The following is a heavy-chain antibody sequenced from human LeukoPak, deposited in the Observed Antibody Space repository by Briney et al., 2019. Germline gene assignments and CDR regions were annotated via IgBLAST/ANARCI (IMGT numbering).Heavy chain of an antibody. CDR3: ARDHHRRLYDSQARDTFDF. J-gene: IGHJ3*01. V-gene: IGHV3-48*01. Sequence: GGSLRLSCAASGFTFSSYSMNWVRQAPGKGLEWVSYISSSSTTIYYADSVKGRFTISRDNAKNSLYLQMNSLRAEDTAVYYCARDHHRRLYDSQARDTFDFWGQGTMVTVSS. D-gene: IGHD3-22*01. CDR1: GFTFSSYS. CDR2: ISSSSTTI.